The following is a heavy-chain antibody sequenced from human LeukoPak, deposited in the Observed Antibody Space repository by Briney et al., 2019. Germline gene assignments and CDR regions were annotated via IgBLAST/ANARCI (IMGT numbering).Heavy chain of an antibody. CDR2: IYYSGST. CDR3: ARSVAATPFFSGDMYYFDY. D-gene: IGHD2-15*01. Sequence: SETLSLTCTVSGGSISSYYWSWVRQPPGKGLEWVGYIYYSGSTTYNPSLKSRVTISVDTSKNQFSLKLSSVTAADTAVYYCARSVAATPFFSGDMYYFDYWGQGTLVTVSS. CDR1: GGSISSYY. V-gene: IGHV4-59*01. J-gene: IGHJ4*02.